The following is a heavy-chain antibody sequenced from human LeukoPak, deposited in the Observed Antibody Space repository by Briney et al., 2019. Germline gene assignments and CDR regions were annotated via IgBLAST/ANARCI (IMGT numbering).Heavy chain of an antibody. D-gene: IGHD3-22*01. V-gene: IGHV3-72*01. CDR3: AREGARYYYDSSGYFDY. Sequence: GGSLRLSCAASGFTFSDHYMDWVRQAPGKGLEWVGRTRNNANSYTTEYAASVKGRFTISRDDSKNSLYLQMNSLKTEDTAVYYCAREGARYYYDSSGYFDYWGQGTLVTVSS. CDR2: TRNNANSYTT. J-gene: IGHJ4*02. CDR1: GFTFSDHY.